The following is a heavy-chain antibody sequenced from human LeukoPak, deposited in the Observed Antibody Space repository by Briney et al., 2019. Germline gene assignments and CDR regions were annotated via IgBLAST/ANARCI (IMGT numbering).Heavy chain of an antibody. Sequence: ASVKVSCKASGYTFTGYYMHWVRQAPGQGLEWMGWINPNSGGTNYAQKFQGRVTMTRDTSISTAYMELSRLRSDDTAVYYCAGARVTWIWTLGDYWGQGTLVTVSS. CDR2: INPNSGGT. CDR3: AGARVTWIWTLGDY. J-gene: IGHJ4*02. CDR1: GYTFTGYY. D-gene: IGHD5-12*01. V-gene: IGHV1-2*02.